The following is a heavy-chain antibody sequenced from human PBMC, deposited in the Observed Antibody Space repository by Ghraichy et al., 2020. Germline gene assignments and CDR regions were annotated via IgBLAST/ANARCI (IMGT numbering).Heavy chain of an antibody. V-gene: IGHV3-23*01. CDR3: AKYRRELRRFDY. CDR1: GFTFSSYA. J-gene: IGHJ4*02. CDR2: ISGSGIST. Sequence: GESLNISCAASGFTFSSYAMSWVRQAPGKGLECVSSISGSGISTYYADSVKGRFTISRDNSKNTLYLQMNSLRAEDTALYFCAKYRRELRRFDYWGQGTLVAVSS. D-gene: IGHD1-26*01.